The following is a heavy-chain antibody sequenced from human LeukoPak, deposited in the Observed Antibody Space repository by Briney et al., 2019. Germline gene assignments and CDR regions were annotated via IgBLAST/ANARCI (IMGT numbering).Heavy chain of an antibody. CDR2: ISGSGGTT. Sequence: GGCLRLSSAASGFTFSTYAMTWVRQALGKGLERVSSISGSGGTTYYADSVKGRFTISRDNSKNTLSLQMNSLTAEDTAVYYCATTVGYCSSTSCSRFRYFDYWGQGTLVTVSS. CDR3: ATTVGYCSSTSCSRFRYFDY. CDR1: GFTFSTYA. V-gene: IGHV3-23*01. D-gene: IGHD2-2*01. J-gene: IGHJ4*02.